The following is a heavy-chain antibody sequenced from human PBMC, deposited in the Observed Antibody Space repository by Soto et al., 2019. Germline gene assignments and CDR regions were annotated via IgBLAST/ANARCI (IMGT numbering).Heavy chain of an antibody. CDR1: GFTFSSYS. J-gene: IGHJ6*02. Sequence: EVQLVESGGGLVQPGGSLRLSCAASGFTFSSYSMNWVRQAPGKGLEWVSYISSSSSTIYYADSVKGRFTISRDNAKNSLYMQMNSLRAEDTAVYYCARADGGYAHGYSSYGMDVWGQGTTVTVSS. CDR2: ISSSSSTI. CDR3: ARADGGYAHGYSSYGMDV. D-gene: IGHD5-12*01. V-gene: IGHV3-48*01.